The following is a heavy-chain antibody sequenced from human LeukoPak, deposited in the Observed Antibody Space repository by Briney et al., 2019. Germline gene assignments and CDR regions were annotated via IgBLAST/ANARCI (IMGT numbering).Heavy chain of an antibody. CDR3: ARDFLTERDRGIVATIGDYYYYYGMDV. Sequence: SETLSLTCTVSGDSITSGGYYWSWIRQPPGKGLEWIGYIYYSGSTYYNPSLKSRVTISVDTSKNQFSLKLSSVTAADTAVYYCARDFLTERDRGIVATIGDYYYYYGMDVWGQGTTVTVSS. CDR1: GDSITSGGYY. D-gene: IGHD5-12*01. CDR2: IYYSGST. J-gene: IGHJ6*02. V-gene: IGHV4-30-4*01.